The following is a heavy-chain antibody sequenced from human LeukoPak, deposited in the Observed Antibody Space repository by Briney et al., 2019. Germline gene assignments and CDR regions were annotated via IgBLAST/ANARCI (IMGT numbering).Heavy chain of an antibody. CDR3: AKSDLRTFDY. CDR1: GFTFSSYA. Sequence: GGSLRLSCAASGFTFSSYAMSWVRQAPGKGLEWVAVISYDGSNKYYADPVKGRFTISRDNSKNTLYLQMNSLRAEDTAVYYCAKSDLRTFDYWGQGTLVTVSS. J-gene: IGHJ4*02. CDR2: ISYDGSNK. V-gene: IGHV3-30*18.